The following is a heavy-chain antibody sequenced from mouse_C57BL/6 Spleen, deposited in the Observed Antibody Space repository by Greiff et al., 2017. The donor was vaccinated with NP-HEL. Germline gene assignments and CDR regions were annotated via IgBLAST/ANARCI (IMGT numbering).Heavy chain of an antibody. CDR1: GYTFTSYW. D-gene: IGHD4-1*01. CDR3: ANHGDWAYAMDY. CDR2: IDPSDSYT. Sequence: QVHVKQSGAELVRPGTSVKLSCKASGYTFTSYWMHWVKQRPGQGLEWIGVIDPSDSYTNYNQKFKGKATLTVDTSSSTAYMQLSSLTSEDSAVYYCANHGDWAYAMDYWGQGTSVTVSS. J-gene: IGHJ4*01. V-gene: IGHV1-59*01.